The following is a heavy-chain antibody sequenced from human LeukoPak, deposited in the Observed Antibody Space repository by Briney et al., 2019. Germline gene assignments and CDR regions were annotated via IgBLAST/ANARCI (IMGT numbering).Heavy chain of an antibody. J-gene: IGHJ3*02. CDR2: IIPILGIA. V-gene: IGHV1-69*02. D-gene: IGHD3-16*01. CDR3: ARPVWGVTHDAFDI. CDR1: GGTFSSYT. Sequence: SVKVSCKASGGTFSSYTISWVRQAPGQGLEWMGRIIPILGIANYAQKFQGRVTITADKSTSTAYMELSSLSSEDTAVYYCARPVWGVTHDAFDIWGQGTMVTVSS.